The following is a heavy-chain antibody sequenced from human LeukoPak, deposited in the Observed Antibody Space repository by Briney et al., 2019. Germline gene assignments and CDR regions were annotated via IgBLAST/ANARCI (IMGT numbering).Heavy chain of an antibody. J-gene: IGHJ4*02. D-gene: IGHD6-19*01. CDR3: ARARQWLVVRRGHFDY. V-gene: IGHV4-30-4*01. CDR2: INHSGST. Sequence: SQTLSLTCTVSGGSISSGDYYWSWIRQPPGKGLEWIGEINHSGSTNYNPSLKSRVTISVDTSKNQFSLKLSSVTAADTAVYYCARARQWLVVRRGHFDYWGQGTLVTVSS. CDR1: GGSISSGDYY.